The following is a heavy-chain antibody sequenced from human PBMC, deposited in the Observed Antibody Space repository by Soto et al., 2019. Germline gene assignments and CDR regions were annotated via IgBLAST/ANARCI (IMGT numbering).Heavy chain of an antibody. D-gene: IGHD2-15*01. CDR2: IQSGGTT. J-gene: IGHJ6*03. CDR3: ARDDILCSGGSCYGVPMYV. V-gene: IGHV3-66*01. Sequence: EVQLVESGGGLVQPGGSLRLSCAASGFTVSSKHMSWVRQAPGKGLEWVSLIQSGGTTYYADSVKGRFTIPRDSSKNMLHLQMDSLRADDTAVYYCARDDILCSGGSCYGVPMYVWGKGTTVTVSS. CDR1: GFTVSSKH.